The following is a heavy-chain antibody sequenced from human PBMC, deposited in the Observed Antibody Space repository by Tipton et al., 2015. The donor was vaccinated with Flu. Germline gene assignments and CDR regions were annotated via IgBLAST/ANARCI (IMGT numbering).Heavy chain of an antibody. V-gene: IGHV3-53*01. CDR3: TRDSTHYYGSGSYCSDY. Sequence: QLVQSGGGLIQPGGSLRLSCAASGLTVSSNFMSWVRQAPGKGLEWVAVMYSGGSSYYADSVRGRFTISRDTSKNTLDLQMSSLSPDDTAMYYCTRDSTHYYGSGSYCSDYWGQGTQVTVSS. D-gene: IGHD3-10*01. J-gene: IGHJ4*02. CDR1: GLTVSSNF. CDR2: MYSGGSS.